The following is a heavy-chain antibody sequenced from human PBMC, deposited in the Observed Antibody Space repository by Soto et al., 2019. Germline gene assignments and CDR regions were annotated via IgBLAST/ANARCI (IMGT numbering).Heavy chain of an antibody. CDR2: INRMDGST. J-gene: IGHJ4*02. CDR3: AKNYYFDN. CDR1: GFTFSSFA. Sequence: EVQLLESGGGSIQPGGSLRLSCVASGFTFSSFAMSWVRQAPGKGLEWVSSINRMDGSTYYADSVKGRLTISRDNSKNTLYLQMDSLRAEDTAVYYCAKNYYFDNWGQGTLVIFSS. V-gene: IGHV3-23*01.